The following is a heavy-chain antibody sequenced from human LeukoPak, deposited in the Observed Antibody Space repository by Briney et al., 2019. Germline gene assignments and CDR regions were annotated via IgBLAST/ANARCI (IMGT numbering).Heavy chain of an antibody. Sequence: SGPTLVNPTQTLTLTCTFSGFSLSTSGVGVGWIRQPPVKALEWLALIYCYDDKRYSPSLKSRLTITKDTSKNQVVLTMTNMDPVDTATYYCAHRRRADSSAPAGAWYFDYWGQGTLVTVSS. CDR1: GFSLSTSGVG. J-gene: IGHJ4*02. D-gene: IGHD3-22*01. CDR2: IYCYDDK. CDR3: AHRRRADSSAPAGAWYFDY. V-gene: IGHV2-5*01.